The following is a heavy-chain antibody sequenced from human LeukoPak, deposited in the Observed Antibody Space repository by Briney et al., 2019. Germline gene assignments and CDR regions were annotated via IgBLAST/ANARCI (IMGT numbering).Heavy chain of an antibody. CDR1: GFTFRTYA. J-gene: IGHJ4*02. V-gene: IGHV3-23*01. Sequence: GGSLRLSREASGFTFRTYAMAWVRLAPGRGLEWVSTISNSGDNGYYGDSVKGRFTISRDNSKDTLYLQMDSLRVEDTAVYFCAASQVPRYWGQGTLVTVSS. CDR2: ISNSGDNG. CDR3: AASQVPRY.